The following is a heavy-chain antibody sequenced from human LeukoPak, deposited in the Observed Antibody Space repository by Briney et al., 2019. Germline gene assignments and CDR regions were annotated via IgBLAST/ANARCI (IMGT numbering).Heavy chain of an antibody. CDR1: GFTVSSNY. Sequence: PGGSLRLSCAASGFTVSSNYMSWVRQAPGKGLQWVSVIFSGGSTYYAGSVKGRFTISRDNSKNTLYLQMNSLRAEDTAVYYCAKVLRYFMDVWGQGTTVTVSS. V-gene: IGHV3-66*01. D-gene: IGHD3-9*01. CDR3: AKVLRYFMDV. CDR2: IFSGGST. J-gene: IGHJ6*02.